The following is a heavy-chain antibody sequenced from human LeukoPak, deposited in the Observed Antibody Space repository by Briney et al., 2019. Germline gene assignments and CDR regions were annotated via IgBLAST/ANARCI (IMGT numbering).Heavy chain of an antibody. CDR2: IYYSGST. J-gene: IGHJ5*02. CDR3: ARDRDSSGYYDHWFDP. CDR1: GGSISSYY. V-gene: IGHV4-59*12. D-gene: IGHD3-22*01. Sequence: SGPTLVKPSETLSLTCTVSGGSISSYYWSWIRQPPGKGLEWIGSIYYSGSTYYNPSLKSRVTISVDRSKNQFSLKLSSVTAADTAVYYCARDRDSSGYYDHWFDPWGQGTLVTVSS.